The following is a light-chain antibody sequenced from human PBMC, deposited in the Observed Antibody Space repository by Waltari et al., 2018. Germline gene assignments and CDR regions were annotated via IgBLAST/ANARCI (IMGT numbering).Light chain of an antibody. V-gene: IGKV3-20*01. Sequence: EVVLTQSPGTLSLSPGERATLSCRASQSVSRSRIAWYLHRPGQAPRLLIYGASGRATGIPDRFSGSGSGTDFSLTISRVEPEDFAVCYCQQFGSSVMYTFGQGTKLEIK. J-gene: IGKJ2*01. CDR3: QQFGSSVMYT. CDR1: QSVSRSR. CDR2: GAS.